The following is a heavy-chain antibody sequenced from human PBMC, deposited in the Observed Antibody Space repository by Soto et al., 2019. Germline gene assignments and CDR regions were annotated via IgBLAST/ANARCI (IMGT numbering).Heavy chain of an antibody. Sequence: QVQLVQSGAEEKKPGASVKVSCKASGYTFTSYAMHWVRQAPGQRLEWMGWINAGNGNTKYSQKFQGRVTITRDTXAXXAYMELSSLRSEDTAVYYCAREKLVRYSSSWYYDYWGQGTLVTVSS. J-gene: IGHJ4*02. CDR2: INAGNGNT. CDR1: GYTFTSYA. D-gene: IGHD6-13*01. V-gene: IGHV1-3*05. CDR3: AREKLVRYSSSWYYDY.